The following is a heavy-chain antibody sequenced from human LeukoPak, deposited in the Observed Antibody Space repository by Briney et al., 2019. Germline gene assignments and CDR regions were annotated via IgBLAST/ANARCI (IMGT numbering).Heavy chain of an antibody. J-gene: IGHJ3*02. Sequence: SETLSLTCAVYDGSFSGYYCSWIRQPPGKGLQWIGEINHSGSVNYNPSLKSRVTILLDTSKNQFSLNLSSVSAADTAMYYCARGGYTYGFDAFDIWGQGTMVIVSS. D-gene: IGHD2-2*02. V-gene: IGHV4-34*01. CDR3: ARGGYTYGFDAFDI. CDR2: INHSGSV. CDR1: DGSFSGYY.